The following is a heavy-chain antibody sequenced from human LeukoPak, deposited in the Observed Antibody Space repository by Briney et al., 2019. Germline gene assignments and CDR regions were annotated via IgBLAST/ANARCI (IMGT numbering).Heavy chain of an antibody. CDR1: GYTFTGYY. Sequence: ASVKVSCKASGYTFTGYYMHWVRQAPGQGLEWMGWINPNSGGTNYAQKFQGWVTMTRDTSISTAYMELSSLRSEDTAVYYCARGRSSSSWYFWFDPWGQGTLVTVSS. D-gene: IGHD6-13*01. V-gene: IGHV1-2*04. J-gene: IGHJ5*02. CDR2: INPNSGGT. CDR3: ARGRSSSSWYFWFDP.